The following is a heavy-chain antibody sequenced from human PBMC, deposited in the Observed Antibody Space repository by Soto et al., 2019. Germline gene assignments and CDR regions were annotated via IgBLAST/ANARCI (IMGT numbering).Heavy chain of an antibody. CDR2: ISYDGSNK. V-gene: IGHV3-30*18. CDR3: AKDHGSSSAPVNFDY. Sequence: QVQLVESGGGVVQPGRSLRLSCAASGFTFSSYGMHWVRQAPGKGLEWVAVISYDGSNKYYADSVKGRFTISRDNSKNTLYLQMNSLRAEDTDVYYCAKDHGSSSAPVNFDYWGQGTLVTVSS. D-gene: IGHD6-6*01. CDR1: GFTFSSYG. J-gene: IGHJ4*02.